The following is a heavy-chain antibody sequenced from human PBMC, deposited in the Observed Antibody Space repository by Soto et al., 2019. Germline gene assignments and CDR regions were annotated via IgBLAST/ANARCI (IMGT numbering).Heavy chain of an antibody. CDR3: ARGPPTGTWYGLDY. Sequence: EVHLVESGGTLVQPGGSLRLSCVASGFTFSGHWMHWVRQPPGKGLEWVARIGGDGTGTTYADSVKGRFTISRDNPKNTLYLQLNTLRADDTAIYFCARGPPTGTWYGLDYWGQGTLVPVS. V-gene: IGHV3-74*03. D-gene: IGHD6-13*01. J-gene: IGHJ4*02. CDR1: GFTFSGHW. CDR2: IGGDGTGT.